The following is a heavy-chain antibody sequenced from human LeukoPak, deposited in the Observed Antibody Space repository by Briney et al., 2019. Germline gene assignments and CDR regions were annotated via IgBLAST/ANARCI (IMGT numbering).Heavy chain of an antibody. V-gene: IGHV3-48*04. CDR1: GFTFSSYW. Sequence: GGSLRLSCAASGFTFSSYWMSWVRQAPGKGLEWVSYISSSSSTIYYADSVKGRFTISRDNAKNSLYLQMNSLRAEDTAVYYCARDHPYYYDSSGYPPYSFDYWGQGTLVTVSS. CDR2: ISSSSSTI. CDR3: ARDHPYYYDSSGYPPYSFDY. J-gene: IGHJ4*02. D-gene: IGHD3-22*01.